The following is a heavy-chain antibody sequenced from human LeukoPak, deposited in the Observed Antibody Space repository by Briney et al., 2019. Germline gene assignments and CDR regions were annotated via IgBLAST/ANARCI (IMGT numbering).Heavy chain of an antibody. D-gene: IGHD1-1*01. V-gene: IGHV3-11*04. CDR3: ARDWVTTTGLKYYYYMDV. Sequence: PGGSLRLSCAASGFTFSDYYMSWIRQAPGKAMEWVSSITSIGTYIFYADSVKGRFTISRDNAKNSLYLQMNSLRAEDTAVYYCARDWVTTTGLKYYYYMDVWGKGTTVTVSS. J-gene: IGHJ6*03. CDR2: ITSIGTYI. CDR1: GFTFSDYY.